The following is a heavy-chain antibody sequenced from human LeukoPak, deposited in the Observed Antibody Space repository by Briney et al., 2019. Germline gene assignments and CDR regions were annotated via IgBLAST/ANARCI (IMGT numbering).Heavy chain of an antibody. Sequence: PGGSLRLSCAASGFTVSSNYMSWVRQAPGKGLEWVSVIYSGGSTYYADSVKGRFTISRDNSKNTLYLQMNSLRAEDTAVYYCARVPRAAVGTQFDYWGQGTLVTVSS. CDR1: GFTVSSNY. V-gene: IGHV3-53*01. CDR2: IYSGGST. J-gene: IGHJ4*02. CDR3: ARVPRAAVGTQFDY. D-gene: IGHD6-13*01.